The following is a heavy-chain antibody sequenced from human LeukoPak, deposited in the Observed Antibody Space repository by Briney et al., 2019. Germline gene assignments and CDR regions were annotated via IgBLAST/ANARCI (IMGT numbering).Heavy chain of an antibody. CDR3: AKVQPLYCSSTSCYLFDY. V-gene: IGHV3-23*01. CDR2: ISGSGGST. J-gene: IGHJ4*02. Sequence: GGSLRLSCAASGFTFSSYAMSWVRQAPGKGLEWVPAISGSGGSTYYADSVKGRFTISRDNSKNTLYLQMNSLRAEDTAVYYCAKVQPLYCSSTSCYLFDYWGQGTLVTVSS. D-gene: IGHD2-2*01. CDR1: GFTFSSYA.